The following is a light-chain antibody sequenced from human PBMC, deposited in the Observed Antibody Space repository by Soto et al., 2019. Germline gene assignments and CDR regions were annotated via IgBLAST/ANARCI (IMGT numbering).Light chain of an antibody. CDR2: DAS. CDR1: QSVNNF. V-gene: IGKV3-11*01. J-gene: IGKJ3*01. CDR3: QQRGSWPAT. Sequence: EIMFTQSPSIVSLSHGERATLSCRASQSVNNFFAWYQQKPGQAPRLLIYDASYRAPGIPARFSGSGSGTDFTLTISSLEAEDSAVYYCQQRGSWPATFGPGTKVDI.